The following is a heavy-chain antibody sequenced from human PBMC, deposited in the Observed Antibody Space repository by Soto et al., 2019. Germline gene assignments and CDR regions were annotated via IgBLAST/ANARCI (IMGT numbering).Heavy chain of an antibody. J-gene: IGHJ4*02. CDR2: LSPDGRST. CDR3: ARGYLAAAGIGCVFDY. D-gene: IGHD6-13*01. CDR1: GFTFSDYW. V-gene: IGHV3-74*01. Sequence: HPGGSLRLSCAASGFTFSDYWMHWLRQAPGKGLVWVSRLSPDGRSTSYADSVKGRFTISRDNAKNTLYLQMNSLRAEDTAVYYCARGYLAAAGIGCVFDYWGQGTLVTVSS.